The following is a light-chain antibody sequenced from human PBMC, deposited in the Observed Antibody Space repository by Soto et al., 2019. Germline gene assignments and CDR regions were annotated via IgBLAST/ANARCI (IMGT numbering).Light chain of an antibody. CDR1: SSDVGGYHY. V-gene: IGLV2-14*01. J-gene: IGLJ1*01. Sequence: QSALTQPASVSGSPGQSITISCTGTSSDVGGYHYVSWYQQHPGKAPKLIICEVSNRPSGISDRFSGSKSGNTASLTISGLQAEDEADYYCTSYTNTNFFVFGTGTKLTVL. CDR3: TSYTNTNFFV. CDR2: EVS.